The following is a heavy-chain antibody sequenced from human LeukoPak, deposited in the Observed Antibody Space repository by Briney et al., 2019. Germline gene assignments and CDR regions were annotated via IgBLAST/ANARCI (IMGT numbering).Heavy chain of an antibody. CDR1: EFTFSSYS. Sequence: GGSLRLSCVASEFTFSSYSMIWVRQAPGKGLEGVANIKQDGSERYYVDSLKGRFTISRNNANNLLFLLMDSLRADDTAVYYCARRSTVTPYDFYYMDVWGKGTTVIVSS. CDR2: IKQDGSER. J-gene: IGHJ6*03. CDR3: ARRSTVTPYDFYYMDV. D-gene: IGHD4-17*01. V-gene: IGHV3-7*01.